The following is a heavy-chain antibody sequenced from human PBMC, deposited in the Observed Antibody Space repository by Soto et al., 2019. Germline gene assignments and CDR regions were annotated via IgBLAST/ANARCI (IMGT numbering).Heavy chain of an antibody. CDR3: AAELKVAPFDY. CDR2: IVVGSGDT. V-gene: IGHV1-58*01. D-gene: IGHD2-15*01. Sequence: SVKVSCKASGFTFITSAGQWVRQARGQPLEWIGWIVVGSGDTNYAQKFQERVTITRDMSTSTAYMELSSLRSEDTAVYYCAAELKVAPFDYWGQGTLVTVSS. J-gene: IGHJ4*02. CDR1: GFTFITSA.